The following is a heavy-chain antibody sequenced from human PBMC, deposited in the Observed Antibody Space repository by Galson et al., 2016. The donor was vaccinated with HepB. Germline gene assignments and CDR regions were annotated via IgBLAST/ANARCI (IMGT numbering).Heavy chain of an antibody. V-gene: IGHV4-4*02. CDR1: GGSITSTSW. D-gene: IGHD2-2*01. CDR2: IYHSGTT. CDR3: AREGLLGTTSCCKGFDY. Sequence: SETLSLTCAVSGGSITSTSWWSWVRQPPGKGLEWIGEIYHSGTTNYNPSLKSRVTMSVDKSNNQFPLKLTSVTAADTAVYYCAREGLLGTTSCCKGFDYWGQGALVTVSS. J-gene: IGHJ4*02.